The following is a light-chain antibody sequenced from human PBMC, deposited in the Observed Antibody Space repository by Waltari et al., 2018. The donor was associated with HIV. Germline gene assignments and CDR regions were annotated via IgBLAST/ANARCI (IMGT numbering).Light chain of an antibody. CDR3: QSYDSSLSASGGV. Sequence: SVLTQPPSVSGAPGQRLTISRTGSSPTLGAGYDVHCHPRLPGTAPKRLIYGNTNRPSGVPDRFSGSKSGTSASLAITGLQPEDEADYYCQSYDSSLSASGGVFGTGTKVTVL. V-gene: IGLV1-40*01. CDR2: GNT. J-gene: IGLJ1*01. CDR1: SPTLGAGYD.